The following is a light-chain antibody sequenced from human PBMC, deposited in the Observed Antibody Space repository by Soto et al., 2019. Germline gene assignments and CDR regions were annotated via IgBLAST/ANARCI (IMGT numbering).Light chain of an antibody. CDR3: QQSYSTPIT. CDR2: AAS. Sequence: DIQMTQSPSSLSASVGERVTITCRASQSISSYLNWYQQKPGKAPKLLIYAASSLQSGVPSRFSGSGSGTDFTLTISSLQPEDFATYYCQQSYSTPITFGQGTRLKIK. V-gene: IGKV1-39*01. CDR1: QSISSY. J-gene: IGKJ5*01.